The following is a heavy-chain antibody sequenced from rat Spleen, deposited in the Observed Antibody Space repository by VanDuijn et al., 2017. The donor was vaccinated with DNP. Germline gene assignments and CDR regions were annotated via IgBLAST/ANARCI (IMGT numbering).Heavy chain of an antibody. J-gene: IGHJ2*01. D-gene: IGHD1-2*01. V-gene: IGHV5-58*01. CDR3: ARQDYSNYNYFDY. Sequence: EVQLVETGGGLVQPGRSLKLSCVASGFTFSNYWMFWVRQAPGKGLEWVASINTDGGTTYYPDSVKGRFTISRDNAGNTVYLQMNSLKSEDAATYYCARQDYSNYNYFDYWGQGVMVTVSS. CDR1: GFTFSNYW. CDR2: INTDGGTT.